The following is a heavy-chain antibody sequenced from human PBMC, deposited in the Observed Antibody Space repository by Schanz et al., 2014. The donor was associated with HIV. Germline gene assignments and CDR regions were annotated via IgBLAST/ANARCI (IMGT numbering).Heavy chain of an antibody. J-gene: IGHJ5*02. Sequence: QVQLVESGGGVVQPGRSLRLSCAASGFTFSNYGMHWVRQAPGKGLEWDAIIWYDGSNRYYADSVKGRFTSSRDNSKNTVSLQMNSLRSEDTAVYYCVRDAGAQWLDGDNWFDPWGQGTLVTVSS. CDR3: VRDAGAQWLDGDNWFDP. D-gene: IGHD6-19*01. V-gene: IGHV3-33*01. CDR1: GFTFSNYG. CDR2: IWYDGSNR.